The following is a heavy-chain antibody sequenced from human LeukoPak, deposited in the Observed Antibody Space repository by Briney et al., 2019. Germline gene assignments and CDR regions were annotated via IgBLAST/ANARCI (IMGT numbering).Heavy chain of an antibody. Sequence: GGSLRLSCAASGFTFSSYNMNWVRQAPGKGLEWVSSITTSSTYTFYADSVKGRFTISRDNAKSSLYLQMNSLRAEDTAIYYCAKDSGVGMATTFSILDIWGQGTMVTVSS. J-gene: IGHJ3*02. CDR3: AKDSGVGMATTFSILDI. V-gene: IGHV3-21*01. D-gene: IGHD5-24*01. CDR2: ITTSSTYT. CDR1: GFTFSSYN.